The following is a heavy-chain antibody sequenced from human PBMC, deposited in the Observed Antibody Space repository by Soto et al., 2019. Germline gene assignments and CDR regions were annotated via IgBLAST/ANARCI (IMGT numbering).Heavy chain of an antibody. D-gene: IGHD3-22*01. V-gene: IGHV3-15*07. CDR2: IKSKTDGGTT. J-gene: IGHJ4*01. CDR3: TTESYITMTVVPSDY. Sequence: GGSLRLSCAASGFAFDNAWINWVRQAPGKGLEWVGRIKSKTDGGTTDFAAPVRGRFAISRDDSKNMVYMQMNSLKTEDTAVYYCTTESYITMTVVPSDYWCHGPLVTLSS. CDR1: GFAFDNAW.